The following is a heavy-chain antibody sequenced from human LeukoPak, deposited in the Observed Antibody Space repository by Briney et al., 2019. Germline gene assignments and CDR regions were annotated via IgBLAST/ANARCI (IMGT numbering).Heavy chain of an antibody. J-gene: IGHJ6*03. V-gene: IGHV1-69*13. D-gene: IGHD6-13*01. CDR2: IIPIFGTA. Sequence: ASVKVSCKASGYTFTGYYMHWVRQAPGQGLEWMGGIIPIFGTANYAQKFQGRVTITADESTSTAYMELSSLRSEDTAVYYCARDRGWEGIAAAPYYYYMDVWGKGTTVTISS. CDR3: ARDRGWEGIAAAPYYYYMDV. CDR1: GYTFTGYY.